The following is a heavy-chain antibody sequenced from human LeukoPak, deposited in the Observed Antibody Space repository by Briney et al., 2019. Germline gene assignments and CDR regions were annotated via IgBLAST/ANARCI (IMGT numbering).Heavy chain of an antibody. Sequence: ASVKVSCKASGYTFTSYDINWVRQATGQGLEWMGWMNPNSGNTGYAQKFQGRVTITRNTSISTAYMELSSLRSEDTAVYYCARGRYGSGGSCYRRYYFDYWGQGTLVTVSS. J-gene: IGHJ4*02. CDR1: GYTFTSYD. D-gene: IGHD2-15*01. CDR3: ARGRYGSGGSCYRRYYFDY. V-gene: IGHV1-8*03. CDR2: MNPNSGNT.